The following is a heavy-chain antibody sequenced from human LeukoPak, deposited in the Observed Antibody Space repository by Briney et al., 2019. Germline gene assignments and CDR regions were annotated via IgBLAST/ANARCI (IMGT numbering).Heavy chain of an antibody. CDR2: INHSGST. CDR1: GGSFSNYY. J-gene: IGHJ4*02. D-gene: IGHD2-2*01. V-gene: IGHV4-34*01. Sequence: SETLSLTCAVYGGSFSNYYWSWIRQPPGKGLEWIGEINHSGSTNYNPSLKSRVTISVDTSKNQFSLKLSSVTAADTAVYYCARGRVVPAATSRKYYFDYWGQGTLVTVSS. CDR3: ARGRVVPAATSRKYYFDY.